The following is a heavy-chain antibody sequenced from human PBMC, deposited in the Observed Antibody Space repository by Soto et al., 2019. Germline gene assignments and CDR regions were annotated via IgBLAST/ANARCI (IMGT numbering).Heavy chain of an antibody. CDR1: GFTFSSYA. D-gene: IGHD3-22*01. Sequence: GGSLRLSCAASGFTFSSYAMSRVRQAPGKGLEWVSAISGSGGSTYYADSVKGRFTISRDNSKNTLYLQMNSLRAEDTAVYYCAKGSNYYDSSGYFVYWGQGTLVTVSS. V-gene: IGHV3-23*01. J-gene: IGHJ4*02. CDR3: AKGSNYYDSSGYFVY. CDR2: ISGSGGST.